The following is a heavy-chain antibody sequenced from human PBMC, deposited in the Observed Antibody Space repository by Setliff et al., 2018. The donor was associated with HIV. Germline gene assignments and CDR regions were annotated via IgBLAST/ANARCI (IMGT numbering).Heavy chain of an antibody. CDR2: LNPTSGNT. V-gene: IGHV1-8*01. CDR1: GYTFTSLD. Sequence: ASVKVSCKASGYTFTSLDINWVRQATGQGPEWMGWLNPTSGNTGSAQRFQGRVTMTRNTSISIAYMELGNLRSEDTAVYYCARGAPGRSCSGGSCSYFDYWGQGTLVTVPS. CDR3: ARGAPGRSCSGGSCSYFDY. J-gene: IGHJ4*02. D-gene: IGHD2-15*01.